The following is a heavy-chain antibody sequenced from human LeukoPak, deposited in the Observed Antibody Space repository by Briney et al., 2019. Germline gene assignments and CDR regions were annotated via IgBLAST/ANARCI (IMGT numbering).Heavy chain of an antibody. J-gene: IGHJ4*02. Sequence: ASVKVSCKASGYTFTSYYTHWVRQAPGQGLEWMGIINPSGGSTSYAQKFQGRVTMTRDTSTSTVYMELSSLRSEDTAVYYCARDWFSDSSGYYPSPGFDYWGQGTLVTVSS. CDR2: INPSGGST. CDR1: GYTFTSYY. D-gene: IGHD3-22*01. V-gene: IGHV1-46*01. CDR3: ARDWFSDSSGYYPSPGFDY.